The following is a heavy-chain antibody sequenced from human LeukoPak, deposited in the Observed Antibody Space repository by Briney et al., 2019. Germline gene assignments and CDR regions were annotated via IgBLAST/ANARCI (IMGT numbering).Heavy chain of an antibody. V-gene: IGHV3-23*01. CDR1: GFTFSSYA. CDR3: AKGIGGGYSSGSAFDY. CDR2: ISASGGST. Sequence: GGSLRLSCAASGFTFSSYALNWVRQAPGMGLEWVSSISASGGSTYYADSVKGRFTISRDTSKNTLYLQMNNVRLEDTAVYYCAKGIGGGYSSGSAFDYWGHGTLVTVSS. D-gene: IGHD6-19*01. J-gene: IGHJ4*01.